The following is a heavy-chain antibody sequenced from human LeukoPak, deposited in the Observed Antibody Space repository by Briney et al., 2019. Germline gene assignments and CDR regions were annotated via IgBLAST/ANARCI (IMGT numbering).Heavy chain of an antibody. J-gene: IGHJ4*02. CDR1: GGSISSSSYY. Sequence: SETLSLTCTVSGGSISSSSYYWGWIRQPPGKGLEWIGSIYYSGSTYYNPSLKSRVTISVDTSKNQFSLKLSSVTAADTAVYYCARADYDILTGRYYFDYWGQGTLVTVSS. CDR2: IYYSGST. CDR3: ARADYDILTGRYYFDY. D-gene: IGHD3-9*01. V-gene: IGHV4-39*07.